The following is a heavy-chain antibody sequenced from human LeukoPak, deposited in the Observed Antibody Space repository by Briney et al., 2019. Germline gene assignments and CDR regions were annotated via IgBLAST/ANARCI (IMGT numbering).Heavy chain of an antibody. D-gene: IGHD6-13*01. CDR3: ARVGRIANFDY. V-gene: IGHV4-39*07. Sequence: SETLSLTCTVSGGSISSSIYYWGWIRQPPGKGLEWIGSIYYSGSTYYNPSLKSRVTISVDTSKNQFSLKLSSVTAADTAVYYCARVGRIANFDYWGQGTLVTVSS. CDR1: GGSISSSIYY. CDR2: IYYSGST. J-gene: IGHJ4*02.